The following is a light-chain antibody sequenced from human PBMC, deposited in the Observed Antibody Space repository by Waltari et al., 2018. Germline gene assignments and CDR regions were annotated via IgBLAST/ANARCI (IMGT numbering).Light chain of an antibody. Sequence: QVALTQSPSVSASLGASVRLTCTLSRGHTTFAVAWHQLRPGRGPLFLMKISSDGTHSRGDGIPDRFSGSTSGAERFLTISNVQSEDEAVYVCQTWGTGINWVFGGGTEVTV. V-gene: IGLV4-69*01. CDR3: QTWGTGINWV. CDR1: RGHTTFA. CDR2: ISSDGTH. J-gene: IGLJ3*02.